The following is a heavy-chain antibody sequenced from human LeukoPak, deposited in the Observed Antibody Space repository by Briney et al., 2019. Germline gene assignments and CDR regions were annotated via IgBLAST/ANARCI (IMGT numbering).Heavy chain of an antibody. CDR1: GFTFSHYQ. Sequence: GGSLRLSCAASGFTFSHYQMSWVRQGPEKGLEWVANTKEDGSEKYYVDSVKGRFTISRDNAKNSLILQMNSLRGEDTAVYYCARSGWIEHFEYWGQGTLVTVSS. CDR2: TKEDGSEK. J-gene: IGHJ4*02. D-gene: IGHD6-19*01. V-gene: IGHV3-7*01. CDR3: ARSGWIEHFEY.